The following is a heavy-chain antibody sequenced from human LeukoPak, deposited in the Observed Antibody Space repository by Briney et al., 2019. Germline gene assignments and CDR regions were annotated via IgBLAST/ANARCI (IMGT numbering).Heavy chain of an antibody. Sequence: GESLKISCKGSGYSFSNYWIGWVRQMPGKGLEWMGNIYPGGSETRYSPSFQGQVTISVDKSTTTAYLQWSRLKASDTAMYYCARGYGDYVDYWGQGTLVTVSS. CDR3: ARGYGDYVDY. D-gene: IGHD4-17*01. CDR1: GYSFSNYW. V-gene: IGHV5-51*01. CDR2: IYPGGSET. J-gene: IGHJ4*02.